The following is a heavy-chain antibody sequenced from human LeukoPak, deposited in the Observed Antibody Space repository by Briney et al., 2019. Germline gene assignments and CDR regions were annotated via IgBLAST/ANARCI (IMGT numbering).Heavy chain of an antibody. CDR1: GFTFTNAW. V-gene: IGHV3-15*01. D-gene: IGHD3-22*01. CDR3: VTDSTIIPIAYDHGDYWGFFDY. CDR2: IKSKTDGGAT. J-gene: IGHJ4*02. Sequence: GGSLRLSCAASGFTFTNAWMSWVRQAPGKGLEWVGRIKSKTDGGATDYAAPVKGRFTISRDDSKNTLYLQMDSLKTEDAAVYHCVTDSTIIPIAYDHGDYWGFFDYWGRGTLVTVSS.